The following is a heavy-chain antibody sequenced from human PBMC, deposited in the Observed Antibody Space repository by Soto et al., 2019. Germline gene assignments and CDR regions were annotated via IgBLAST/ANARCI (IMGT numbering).Heavy chain of an antibody. Sequence: SETLSLTCTVSGGSISSSSYYRGWIRQPPGKGLEWIGSIYYSGSTYYNPSLKSRVTISVDTSKNQFSLKLSSVTAADTAVYYCARHTHNIGYGSGGSCFDAFDIWGQGTMVTVSS. CDR2: IYYSGST. CDR1: GGSISSSSYY. D-gene: IGHD2-15*01. J-gene: IGHJ3*02. CDR3: ARHTHNIGYGSGGSCFDAFDI. V-gene: IGHV4-39*01.